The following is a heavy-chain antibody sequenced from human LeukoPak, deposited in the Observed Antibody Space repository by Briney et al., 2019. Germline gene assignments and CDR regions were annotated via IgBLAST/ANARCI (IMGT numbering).Heavy chain of an antibody. Sequence: ASVKVSCKASGYTFTGYYMHWVRQAPGQGLEWMGWINPNSGGTNYAQKFQGRVTMTRDTSISTAYMELSRLRSDDTAVYYCARDRDYYESSGYYYFDYWGQGTLVTVSS. V-gene: IGHV1-2*02. CDR3: ARDRDYYESSGYYYFDY. D-gene: IGHD3-22*01. CDR1: GYTFTGYY. J-gene: IGHJ4*02. CDR2: INPNSGGT.